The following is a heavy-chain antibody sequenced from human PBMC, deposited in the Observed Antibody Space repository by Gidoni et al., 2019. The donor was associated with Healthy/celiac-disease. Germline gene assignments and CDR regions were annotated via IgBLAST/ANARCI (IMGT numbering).Heavy chain of an antibody. J-gene: IGHJ4*02. CDR1: GGSISSSRYY. D-gene: IGHD3-3*01. CDR2: IYYSGST. Sequence: QLQLQESGPGLVKPSETLSLTCTVSGGSISSSRYYWGWIRQPPGKGLEWIGSIYYSGSTYYNPSLKSRVTISVDTSKNQFSLKLSSVTAADTAVYYCASTITIFGVVTSYSFDYWGQGTLVTVSS. V-gene: IGHV4-39*01. CDR3: ASTITIFGVVTSYSFDY.